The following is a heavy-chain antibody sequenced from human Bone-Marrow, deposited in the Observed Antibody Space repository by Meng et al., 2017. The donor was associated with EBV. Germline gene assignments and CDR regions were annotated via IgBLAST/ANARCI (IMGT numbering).Heavy chain of an antibody. Sequence: LRAAGIVHWKSYESLPSTVAVSSYSNWSFYAWGWIRQPPGRGLEWIGSFHYTGSTYYSPSLKSRVTVSVDKSKNQFSLRLTSVTAADTAVYYCARPFPSWQSPRLDPFGAWGQGTLVTVSS. CDR2: FHYTGST. CDR3: ARPFPSWQSPRLDPFGA. V-gene: IGHV4-38-2*01. D-gene: IGHD6-19*01. CDR1: SYSNWSFYA. J-gene: IGHJ5*02.